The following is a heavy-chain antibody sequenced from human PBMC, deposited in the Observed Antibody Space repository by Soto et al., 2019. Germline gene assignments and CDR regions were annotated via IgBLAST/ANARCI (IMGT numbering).Heavy chain of an antibody. Sequence: QVQLVQSGAEVRKPGASVKVSCKASGYTFSGYYINWVRQAPGQGLEWMGWINPNSGGTKYAPKFQGGVTRTRDTSITTAYMEMSRLQSGDTAVYYFAREPATARPVGFDFWCQGTLVTGSS. V-gene: IGHV1-2*02. CDR1: GYTFSGYY. CDR3: AREPATARPVGFDF. CDR2: INPNSGGT. D-gene: IGHD1-26*01. J-gene: IGHJ4*02.